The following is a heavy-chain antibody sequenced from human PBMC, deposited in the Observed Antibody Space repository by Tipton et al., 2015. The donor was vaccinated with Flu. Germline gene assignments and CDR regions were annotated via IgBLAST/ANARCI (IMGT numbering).Heavy chain of an antibody. CDR1: GGSISSYY. CDR2: IYYSGST. J-gene: IGHJ6*02. Sequence: TLSLTCTVSGGSISSYYWSWIRQPPGKGLEWIGYIYYSGSTNYNPSLKSRVTISVDTSKNQFSLRLNSVTAADTAVYYCARATTVTTSGMDVWGQRTTVTVSS. CDR3: ARATTVTTSGMDV. D-gene: IGHD4-11*01. V-gene: IGHV4-59*01.